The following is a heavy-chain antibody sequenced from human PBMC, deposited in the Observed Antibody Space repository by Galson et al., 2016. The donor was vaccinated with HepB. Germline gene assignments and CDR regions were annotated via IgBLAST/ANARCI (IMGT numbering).Heavy chain of an antibody. CDR3: ATAGGPAAPFDH. D-gene: IGHD2-2*01. V-gene: IGHV4-59*01. J-gene: IGHJ5*02. CDR1: GGSLSRYY. CDR2: ISNSGAT. Sequence: LTCIVSGGSLSRYYWSWIRQPPGKGLEWLGYISNSGATNYNPSLKSRVTISDDTSKTQFSLNLTSMSPADTAVYYCATAGGPAAPFDHWGQGTLVTVSS.